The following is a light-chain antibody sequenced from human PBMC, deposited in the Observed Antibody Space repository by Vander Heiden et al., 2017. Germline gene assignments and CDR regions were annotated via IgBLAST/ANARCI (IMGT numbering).Light chain of an antibody. J-gene: IGLJ2*01. CDR2: DVS. CDR3: SSYTGSSTCV. V-gene: IGLV2-14*01. Sequence: QSALTQPASVSGSPGQSIAISCTGTSSDVGLYNYVSWYQQRPGRAPKLLIYDVSNRPSGVSSRFSASKSGNTASLTISGLQAEDEADYYCSSYTGSSTCVFGGGTNLTVL. CDR1: SSDVGLYNY.